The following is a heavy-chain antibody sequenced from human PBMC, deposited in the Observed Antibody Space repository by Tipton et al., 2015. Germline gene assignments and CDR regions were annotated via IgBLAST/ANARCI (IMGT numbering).Heavy chain of an antibody. J-gene: IGHJ4*02. D-gene: IGHD5-12*01. Sequence: TLSLTCTVSGGSISSGGYYWSWIRQHPGKSLEWIGYIYYSGSTYYNPSLKSRVTISVDTSKNQFSLKLSSVTAADTAVYYCARGRRRGYSGYGYYFDYWGQGTLVTVSS. V-gene: IGHV4-31*03. CDR2: IYYSGST. CDR1: GGSISSGGYY. CDR3: ARGRRRGYSGYGYYFDY.